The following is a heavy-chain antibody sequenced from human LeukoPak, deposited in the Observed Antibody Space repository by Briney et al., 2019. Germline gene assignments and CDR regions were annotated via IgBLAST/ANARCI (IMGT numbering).Heavy chain of an antibody. D-gene: IGHD3-16*01. V-gene: IGHV4-31*03. CDR2: IYYSGST. Sequence: SETLSLPCTVSGVSISSGGYYCSWIRQHPGQGLEWIGYIYYSGSTYYNPSLKSRVTISVDTSKNQFSLKLSSVTAAGTAVYYCAREGETFDYWGQGTLVTVPS. J-gene: IGHJ4*02. CDR3: AREGETFDY. CDR1: GVSISSGGYY.